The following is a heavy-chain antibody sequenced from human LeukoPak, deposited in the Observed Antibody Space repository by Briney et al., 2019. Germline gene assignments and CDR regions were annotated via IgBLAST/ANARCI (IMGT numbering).Heavy chain of an antibody. CDR3: ATNRKMVNDFVDY. CDR1: GFTFSSYA. Sequence: GGSLRLSCAASGFTFSSYAMSWVRQTPGKGLEWVSIINDSGGSTYYADSVKGRFTISRDNSKSTLYLQMNSLRAEDTAVYYCATNRKMVNDFVDYWGQGSLVTVSS. D-gene: IGHD1-1*01. CDR2: INDSGGST. J-gene: IGHJ4*02. V-gene: IGHV3-23*01.